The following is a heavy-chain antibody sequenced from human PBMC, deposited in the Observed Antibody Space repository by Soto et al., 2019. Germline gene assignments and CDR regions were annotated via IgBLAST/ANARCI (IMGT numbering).Heavy chain of an antibody. V-gene: IGHV1-69*16. CDR3: ASLCVIADHDS. CDR2: IIPILGPA. CDR1: GGSIRTYS. J-gene: IGHJ4*02. D-gene: IGHD6-13*01. Sequence: QVQLVQSGAEVKKPGSSVKVSCKASGGSIRTYSVSWVRQAPGQGLEWMGGIIPILGPAKYAQKFQGRVTITADESTSTVYMELRSLRSEDTAVYYCASLCVIADHDSWGQGTRVAVSS.